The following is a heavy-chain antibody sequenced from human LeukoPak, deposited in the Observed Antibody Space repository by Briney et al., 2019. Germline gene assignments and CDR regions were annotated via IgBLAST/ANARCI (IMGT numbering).Heavy chain of an antibody. D-gene: IGHD6-13*01. V-gene: IGHV4-34*01. CDR1: GGSFSGYY. CDR3: ARSGRIAAAGTFDY. Sequence: PSETLSLTCAVYGGSFSGYYWSWIRQPPGKGLEWIGEINHSGSTYYNPSLKSRVTISVDTSKNQFSLKLSSVTAADTAVYYCARSGRIAAAGTFDYWGQGTLVTVSS. CDR2: INHSGST. J-gene: IGHJ4*02.